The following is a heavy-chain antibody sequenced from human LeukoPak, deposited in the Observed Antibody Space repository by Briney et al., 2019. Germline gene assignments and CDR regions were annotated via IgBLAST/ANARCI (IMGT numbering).Heavy chain of an antibody. CDR2: ISAYNGNT. V-gene: IGHV1-18*01. Sequence: ASVKVSCKASGYTFTSYGISWVQQAPGQGLEWMGWISAYNGNTNYAQKLQGRVTMTTDTSTSTAYMELRSLRSDDTAVYYCAISLQHYGSGSYLDFDYWGQRTLVTVSS. CDR1: GYTFTSYG. D-gene: IGHD3-10*01. J-gene: IGHJ4*02. CDR3: AISLQHYGSGSYLDFDY.